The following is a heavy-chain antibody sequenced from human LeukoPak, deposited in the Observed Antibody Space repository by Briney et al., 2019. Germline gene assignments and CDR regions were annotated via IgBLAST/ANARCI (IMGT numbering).Heavy chain of an antibody. CDR2: ISSSSSTI. Sequence: PGGSLRLSCAASGFTFSSYSMNWVRQAPGKGLEWVSYISSSSSTIYYADSVKGRFTISRDNAKNSLYLQMNSLRAEDTAVYYCARDLGSSSWYGRSNFDYWGQGTLVTVSS. D-gene: IGHD6-13*01. CDR1: GFTFSSYS. CDR3: ARDLGSSSWYGRSNFDY. V-gene: IGHV3-48*04. J-gene: IGHJ4*02.